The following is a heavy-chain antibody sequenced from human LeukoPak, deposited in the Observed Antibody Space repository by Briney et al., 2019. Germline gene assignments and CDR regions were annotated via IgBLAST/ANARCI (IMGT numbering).Heavy chain of an antibody. V-gene: IGHV1-2*02. CDR2: ITPNSGDT. CDR3: AGDSSLFGGSDY. CDR1: GYTFTGYH. D-gene: IGHD3-10*02. J-gene: IGHJ4*02. Sequence: ASVKVSCKASGYTFTGYHLHWVRQAPGQGLEWIGRITPNSGDTYYAQDFRGRVTMTRDTSINTAYMELSRLRSDDTAVYYCAGDSSLFGGSDYWGRGTLVTVSS.